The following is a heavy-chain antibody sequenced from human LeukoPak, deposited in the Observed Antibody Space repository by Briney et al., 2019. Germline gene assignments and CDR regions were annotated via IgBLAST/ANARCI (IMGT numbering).Heavy chain of an antibody. CDR1: GFTFDDYG. D-gene: IGHD3-10*01. CDR2: IKWNGGST. J-gene: IGHJ6*03. V-gene: IGHV3-20*04. CDR3: ARLGFGELLSSHYYYYYYMDV. Sequence: GGSLRLSCAASGFTFDDYGMSWVRQAPGKGLEWVSGIKWNGGSTGYADSVKGRFIISRDNAKNSLFLQVNSLGAEDTALYYCARLGFGELLSSHYYYYYYMDVWGKGTTVTVSS.